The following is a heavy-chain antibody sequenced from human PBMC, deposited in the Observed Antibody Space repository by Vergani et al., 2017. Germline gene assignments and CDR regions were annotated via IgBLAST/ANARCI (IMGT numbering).Heavy chain of an antibody. CDR3: AREDYYYYYMDV. CDR1: GYTFISYY. J-gene: IGHJ6*03. V-gene: IGHV1-46*01. Sequence: QVQLVQSGAEVKKPGASVKVSCKASGYTFISYYMHWVRQAPGQGLEWMGIINPSGGSTSYAQKFQGRVTMTRDTSTSTAYMELRSLRSDDTAVYYCAREDYYYYYMDVWGKGTTVTVSS. CDR2: INPSGGST.